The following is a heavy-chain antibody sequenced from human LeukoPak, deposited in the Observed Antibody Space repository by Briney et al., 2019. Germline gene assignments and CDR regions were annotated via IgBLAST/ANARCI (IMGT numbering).Heavy chain of an antibody. CDR1: GDSISSYY. CDR2: LYYSGST. Sequence: SETLSLTCTVSGDSISSYYWSWIRQPPGKGLEWIGYLYYSGSTNYNPSLKSRVTKSVDTSKNRFSLKLSSVTAADTAVYYCARRYCSGGSCYSSFDYWGQGTLVTVSP. CDR3: ARRYCSGGSCYSSFDY. J-gene: IGHJ4*02. V-gene: IGHV4-59*01. D-gene: IGHD2-15*01.